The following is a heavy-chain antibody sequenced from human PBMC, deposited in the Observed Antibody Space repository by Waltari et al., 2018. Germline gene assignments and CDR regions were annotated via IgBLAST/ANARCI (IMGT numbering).Heavy chain of an antibody. Sequence: EVQLVESGGGLVQPGGSLRLSCAASGFTFSSYELNWVRQAPGKGLEWVSYIMSSCSTIYYADSVKGRFTISRDNAKNSLYLQMNSLRAEDTAVYYCARDRRKWGMGCAFDYWGQGTLVTVSS. CDR2: IMSSCSTI. D-gene: IGHD7-27*01. J-gene: IGHJ4*02. CDR3: ARDRRKWGMGCAFDY. CDR1: GFTFSSYE. V-gene: IGHV3-48*03.